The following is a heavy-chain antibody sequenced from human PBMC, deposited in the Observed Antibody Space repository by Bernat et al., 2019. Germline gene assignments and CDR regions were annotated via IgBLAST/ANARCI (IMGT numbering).Heavy chain of an antibody. J-gene: IGHJ4*02. CDR3: VKESNYCSSTSCPFDY. CDR1: GFIFSNYA. D-gene: IGHD2-2*01. Sequence: EVQLLESGGGLVQPGESLRLSCAASGFIFSNYAMSWVRQAPGKGLEWVSAITGSGATKFYADSVKGRFTISRDNSKNTLSLEMNSLRAEDTAVYYCVKESNYCSSTSCPFDYWGQGTLVTVSS. CDR2: ITGSGATK. V-gene: IGHV3-23*01.